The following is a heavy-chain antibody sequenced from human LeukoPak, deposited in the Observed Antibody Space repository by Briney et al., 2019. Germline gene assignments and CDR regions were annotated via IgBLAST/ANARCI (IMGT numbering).Heavy chain of an antibody. D-gene: IGHD3-3*01. CDR1: GFTFGDYA. V-gene: IGHV3-49*04. Sequence: QSGRSLRLSCTASGFTFGDYAMSWVRQAPGKGLEWVGFIRSKAYGGTTEYAASVKGRFTISRDDSKSIAYLQMNSLKTEDTAVYYCTTPPLFWSGYYPTGFDYWGQGTLVTVSS. CDR2: IRSKAYGGTT. CDR3: TTPPLFWSGYYPTGFDY. J-gene: IGHJ4*02.